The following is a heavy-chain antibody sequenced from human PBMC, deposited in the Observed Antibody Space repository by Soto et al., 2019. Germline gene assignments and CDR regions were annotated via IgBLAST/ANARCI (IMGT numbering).Heavy chain of an antibody. V-gene: IGHV3-33*03. CDR1: GFIFGDYG. CDR3: AIIAGTWMADPLDI. J-gene: IGHJ3*02. D-gene: IGHD5-12*01. Sequence: QVQLVESGGGVVQPGRSLRLSCATSGFIFGDYGFHWVRQAPGKGLEWLTIVWNDETTKQYAGSVKGRFTISRDNSKNMVYLQMDSLTVEDTAVYYCAIIAGTWMADPLDIWGQGTMVSVSS. CDR2: VWNDETTK.